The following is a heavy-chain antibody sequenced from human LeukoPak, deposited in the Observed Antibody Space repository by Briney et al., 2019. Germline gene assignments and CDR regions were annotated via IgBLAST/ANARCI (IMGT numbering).Heavy chain of an antibody. D-gene: IGHD1-26*01. CDR1: GGTFSSYA. Sequence: SVKVSCKASGGTFSSYAISWVLQAPGQGLEWMGRIIPIFGTANYAQKFQGRVTITTDESTSTAYMELSSLRSEDTAVYYCARLSLVGATLDYWGQGTLVTVSS. J-gene: IGHJ4*02. CDR3: ARLSLVGATLDY. CDR2: IIPIFGTA. V-gene: IGHV1-69*05.